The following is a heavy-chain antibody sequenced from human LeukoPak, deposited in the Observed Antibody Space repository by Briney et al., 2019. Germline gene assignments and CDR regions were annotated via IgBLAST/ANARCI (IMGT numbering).Heavy chain of an antibody. CDR1: GFTFSTYW. J-gene: IGHJ6*03. CDR2: IKQDGREK. D-gene: IGHD6-19*01. V-gene: IGHV3-7*01. CDR3: ARDAGNSSGWYGLWRSDYYMDV. Sequence: GSLRLSCAASGFTFSTYWMSWVRHAAGKGLEWVANIKQDGREKYYVDSVKGRFTISSENATNSTYLLMKSLRGEDTAVYYCARDAGNSSGWYGLWRSDYYMDVWGKGTTVTVSS.